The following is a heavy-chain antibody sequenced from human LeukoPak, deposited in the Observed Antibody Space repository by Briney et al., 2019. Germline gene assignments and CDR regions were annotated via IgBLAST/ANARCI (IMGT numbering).Heavy chain of an antibody. Sequence: GASVKVSCKASGYTFTGYCMHWVRQAPGQGLEWMGWINPNSGGTNYAQKFQGRVTMTRDTSISTAYMELSRLRSDDTAVYYCAREKPSGRYGMDVWGQGTTVTVSS. CDR3: AREKPSGRYGMDV. CDR1: GYTFTGYC. V-gene: IGHV1-2*02. CDR2: INPNSGGT. D-gene: IGHD1-14*01. J-gene: IGHJ6*02.